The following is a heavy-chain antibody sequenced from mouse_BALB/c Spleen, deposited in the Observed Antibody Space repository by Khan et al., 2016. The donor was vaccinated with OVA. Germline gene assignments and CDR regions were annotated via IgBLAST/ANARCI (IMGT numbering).Heavy chain of an antibody. J-gene: IGHJ2*01. CDR3: ARSDYYGYFIDY. CDR1: GYSITSGYA. D-gene: IGHD1-1*01. Sequence: EVQLQESGPGLVKPSQSLSLTCTVTGYSITSGYAWNWIRQFPGNKLEWMGYISYSDFTNYNPSLKSRISIIRDTSKNQFFLQLCSVYTEDTATYYCARSDYYGYFIDYWGQGATLTVSS. CDR2: ISYSDFT. V-gene: IGHV3-2*02.